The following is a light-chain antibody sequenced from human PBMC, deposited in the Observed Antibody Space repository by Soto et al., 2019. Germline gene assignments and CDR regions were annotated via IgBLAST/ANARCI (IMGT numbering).Light chain of an antibody. CDR3: QQSYSTPT. J-gene: IGKJ1*01. V-gene: IGKV3-20*01. CDR2: GAS. CDR1: QTVGDSY. Sequence: DIVLTQSPGTLSLSPGERATLSCRASQTVGDSYLAWYQQKPGQAPRLLISGASTRATGIPDRFSGSGSGTDFTLTISSLQPEDFATYYCQQSYSTPTFGQGTKVDIK.